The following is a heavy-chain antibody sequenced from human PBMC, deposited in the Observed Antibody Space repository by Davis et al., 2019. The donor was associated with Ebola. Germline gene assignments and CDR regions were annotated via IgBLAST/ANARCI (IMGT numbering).Heavy chain of an antibody. J-gene: IGHJ4*02. CDR3: AKDLYYGDSDY. V-gene: IGHV3-30-3*01. CDR1: GFTFSSYA. Sequence: GGSLRLSCAASGFTFSSYAMHWVRQAPGKGLEWVAVISYDGSNKYYADSVKGRFTISRDNSKNTLYLQMNSLRAEDTAVYYCAKDLYYGDSDYWGQGVLVSVSS. CDR2: ISYDGSNK. D-gene: IGHD4-17*01.